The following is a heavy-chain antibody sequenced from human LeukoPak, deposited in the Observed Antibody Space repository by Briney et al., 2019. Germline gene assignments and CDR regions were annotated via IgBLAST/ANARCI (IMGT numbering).Heavy chain of an antibody. V-gene: IGHV1-18*01. CDR3: ARDIGLDYYYYYYMDV. CDR2: ISAYNGNT. CDR1: GYTFTSYG. J-gene: IGHJ6*03. Sequence: ASVKVSCKASGYTFTSYGISWVRQAPGQGLEWMGWISAYNGNTNYAQKLQGRVTMTTDTSTSTAYMELRSLRSDDTAVYYCARDIGLDYYYYYYMDVWGKGTTVTVSS. D-gene: IGHD6-19*01.